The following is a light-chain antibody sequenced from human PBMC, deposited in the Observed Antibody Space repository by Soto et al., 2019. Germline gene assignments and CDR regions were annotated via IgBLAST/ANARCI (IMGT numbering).Light chain of an antibody. CDR1: QGVGSN. V-gene: IGKV3-15*01. J-gene: IGKJ4*01. CDR3: QQYYSPPLT. Sequence: IVVTQSPATLSVSPGERATLSCRASQGVGSNLAWYQQRPGQAPRLLIYDASTRATGIPDRFSGSGSGTEFTLTISSLQSEDFAVYYCQQYYSPPLTFGGGTKVDIK. CDR2: DAS.